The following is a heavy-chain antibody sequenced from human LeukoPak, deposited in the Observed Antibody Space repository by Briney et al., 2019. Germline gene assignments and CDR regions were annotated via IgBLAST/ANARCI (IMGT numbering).Heavy chain of an antibody. CDR3: ASRHYYDSSFDY. J-gene: IGHJ4*02. V-gene: IGHV4-61*02. CDR1: GGSISSGSYY. D-gene: IGHD3-22*01. CDR2: IYTSGST. Sequence: PSQTLSLTCTVSGGSISSGSYYWSWIRQPAGKGLEWIGRIYTSGSTNYNPSLKSRVTISVDTSKNQFSLKLSSVTAADTAVYYCASRHYYDSSFDYRGQGTLVTVSS.